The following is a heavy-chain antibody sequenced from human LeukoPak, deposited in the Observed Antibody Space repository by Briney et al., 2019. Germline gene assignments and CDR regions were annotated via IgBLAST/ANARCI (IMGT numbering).Heavy chain of an antibody. Sequence: SSETLSLTCTVSRGSISYFYWSWIRQPAGKGLEWIGYIYYSGSTNYNPSLKSRVTISVDTSKNQFSLKLSSVTAADTAVYYCARVGYERALDAFDIWGQGTMVTVSS. D-gene: IGHD1-1*01. J-gene: IGHJ3*02. CDR2: IYYSGST. CDR3: ARVGYERALDAFDI. CDR1: RGSISYFY. V-gene: IGHV4-59*01.